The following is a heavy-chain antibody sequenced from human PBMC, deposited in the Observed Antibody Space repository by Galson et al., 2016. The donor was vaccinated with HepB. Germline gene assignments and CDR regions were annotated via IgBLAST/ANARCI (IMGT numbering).Heavy chain of an antibody. J-gene: IGHJ6*02. CDR1: GFTFSGYW. CDR2: IGGSGGPI. CDR3: ARGLGGMDV. D-gene: IGHD3-16*01. Sequence: SLRLSCAASGFTFSGYWMAWVRQAPGKGLEWVSGIGGSGGPIYHADSVKGRFTISRDNSKNTLYLQMNSLRAEDTAVYYCARGLGGMDVWGQGTTVTVSS. V-gene: IGHV3-23*01.